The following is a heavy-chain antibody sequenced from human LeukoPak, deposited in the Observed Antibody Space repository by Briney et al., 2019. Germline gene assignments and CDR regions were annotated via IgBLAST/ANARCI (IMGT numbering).Heavy chain of an antibody. J-gene: IGHJ6*03. Sequence: SETLSLTCTVSGGSISSSSYYWGWIRRPPGKGLEWIGSIYYSGSTNYNPSLKSRVTISVDTSKNQFSLKLRSVTAADTAVYYCARERGTSQLAGIYYYYYYMDVWGKGTTVTISS. CDR2: IYYSGST. CDR3: ARERGTSQLAGIYYYYYYMDV. D-gene: IGHD7-27*01. CDR1: GGSISSSSYY. V-gene: IGHV4-39*07.